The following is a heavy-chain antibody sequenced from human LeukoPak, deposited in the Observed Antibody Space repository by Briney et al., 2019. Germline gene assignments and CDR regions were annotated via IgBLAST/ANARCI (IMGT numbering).Heavy chain of an antibody. J-gene: IGHJ6*03. D-gene: IGHD3-10*01. CDR2: ITSSSTYT. CDR3: AKGGGWSWSYYYHYMDV. V-gene: IGHV3-21*01. Sequence: PGGSLRLSCAASGFSFSSYNMNWVRQTPGKGLEWVSSITSSSTYTFYADSVKGRFTISRDNARNSLYLQMNSLRAEDTAVYYCAKGGGWSWSYYYHYMDVWGKGTTVTISS. CDR1: GFSFSSYN.